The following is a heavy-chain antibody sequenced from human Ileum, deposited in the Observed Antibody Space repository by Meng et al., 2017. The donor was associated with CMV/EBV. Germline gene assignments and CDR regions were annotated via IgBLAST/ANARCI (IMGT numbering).Heavy chain of an antibody. D-gene: IGHD3-16*01. CDR1: GYTFTDYY. J-gene: IGHJ4*02. CDR2: MNSKSGVT. Sequence: GYTFTDYYINWLRQAPGQGLEWMGRMNSKSGVTVYSRKFQGRVTMTRDTPINIAYMELSRLTSDDTGVFYCARDRVGDGFTALYFDYWGQGTLVTVSS. CDR3: ARDRVGDGFTALYFDY. V-gene: IGHV1-2*05.